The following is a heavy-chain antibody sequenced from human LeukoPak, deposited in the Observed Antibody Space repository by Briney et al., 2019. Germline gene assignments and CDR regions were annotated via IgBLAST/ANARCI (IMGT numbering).Heavy chain of an antibody. CDR3: ARGDLKWELLPAFDI. CDR2: IYHSGRT. Sequence: SETLSLTCTVSGDSISSGGYYWSWIRQPPGKALEWIGYIYHSGRTYYNPSLKSRVTISVDRSKNQFSLILNSVTAADTAVYYCARGDLKWELLPAFDIWGQGTMVTVSS. CDR1: GDSISSGGYY. J-gene: IGHJ3*02. D-gene: IGHD1-26*01. V-gene: IGHV4-30-2*01.